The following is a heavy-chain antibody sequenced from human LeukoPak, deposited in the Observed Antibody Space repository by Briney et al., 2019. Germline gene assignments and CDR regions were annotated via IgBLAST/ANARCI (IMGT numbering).Heavy chain of an antibody. V-gene: IGHV3-53*01. CDR3: ARHGDFWSGSLKWFDP. Sequence: GGSLRLSCAASGFTVSSNYMSWVRQAPGKGLEWVSVIYSGGSTYYADSVKGRFTISRDNSKNTLYLQMNSLRAEDTAVYYCARHGDFWSGSLKWFDPWGQGTLVTVSS. J-gene: IGHJ5*02. CDR2: IYSGGST. D-gene: IGHD3-3*01. CDR1: GFTVSSNY.